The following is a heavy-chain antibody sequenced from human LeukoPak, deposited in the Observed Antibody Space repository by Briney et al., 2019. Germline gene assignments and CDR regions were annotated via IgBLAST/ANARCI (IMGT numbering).Heavy chain of an antibody. V-gene: IGHV3-66*01. J-gene: IGHJ3*02. CDR1: GFTVSSNY. CDR3: ARSDQYYDYVWGSYRPYAFDI. D-gene: IGHD3-16*02. Sequence: GGSLRLSCAASGFTVSSNYMSWVRQAPGKGLEWVSVIYSGGSTYYADSVKGRFTISRDNSKNTLYLQMNSLRAEDTAVYYCARSDQYYDYVWGSYRPYAFDIWGQGTMVTVSS. CDR2: IYSGGST.